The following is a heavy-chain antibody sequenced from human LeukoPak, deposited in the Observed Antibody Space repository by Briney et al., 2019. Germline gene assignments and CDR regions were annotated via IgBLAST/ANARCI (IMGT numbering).Heavy chain of an antibody. CDR3: ARARGGQQLVVDY. D-gene: IGHD6-13*01. J-gene: IGHJ4*02. Sequence: SGRSLRLSCAASGFTFSSYAMHWVRQAPGKGLEWVAVISYDESNKYYADSVKGRFTISRDNSKNTLYLQMNSLRAEDTAVYYCARARGGQQLVVDYWGQGTLVTVSS. V-gene: IGHV3-30*04. CDR1: GFTFSSYA. CDR2: ISYDESNK.